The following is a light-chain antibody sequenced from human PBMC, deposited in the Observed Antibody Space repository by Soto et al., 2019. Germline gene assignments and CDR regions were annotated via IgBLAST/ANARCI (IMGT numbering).Light chain of an antibody. J-gene: IGLJ1*01. Sequence: QSALTQPASVSGSPGQSITISCTGTSSDVGGYNYVSWYQQHPGKAPKLMISGVSNRPSGVSNRFSDSKSGNTASLTISGLQTEDEADYYCISYTTSVTYVFGTGTKVTVL. CDR3: ISYTTSVTYV. CDR1: SSDVGGYNY. CDR2: GVS. V-gene: IGLV2-14*01.